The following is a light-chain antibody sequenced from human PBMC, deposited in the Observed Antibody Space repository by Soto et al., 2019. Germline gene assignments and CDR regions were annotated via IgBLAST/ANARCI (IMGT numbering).Light chain of an antibody. V-gene: IGKV1-27*01. CDR1: QGISNY. CDR3: QKYNSAPCT. Sequence: DIEMTQSPSSLFASVGDRVTVTCRASQGISNYLAWYQQKPGKDPKLLIYAASTLQSGVPSRFSGSGPGTDFSITISSPQPEDVATYYCQKYNSAPCTFGQGTKVEIK. J-gene: IGKJ1*01. CDR2: AAS.